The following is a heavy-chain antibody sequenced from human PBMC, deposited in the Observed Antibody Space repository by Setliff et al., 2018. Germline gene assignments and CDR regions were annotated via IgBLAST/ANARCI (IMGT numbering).Heavy chain of an antibody. J-gene: IGHJ6*03. Sequence: GGSLRLSCAASGFTFDDFGMSWVRQAPGKGLEWVSGIHWNGGSTDYADSVKGRFTISRDNAKNSLYLQMNSLRAEDTALYYCARWEGGLTYYYMDVWGKGTTVTVSS. CDR3: ARWEGGLTYYYMDV. D-gene: IGHD1-26*01. CDR1: GFTFDDFG. CDR2: IHWNGGST. V-gene: IGHV3-20*04.